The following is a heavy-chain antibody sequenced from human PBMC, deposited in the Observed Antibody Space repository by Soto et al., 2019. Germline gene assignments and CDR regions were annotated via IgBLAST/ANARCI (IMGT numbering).Heavy chain of an antibody. J-gene: IGHJ6*02. Sequence: GGSLRVSCAASGFTFSTYWRNCVRQAPGKGLEWVAVISYDSSNKYYAASVKGRFTIARDNSKNTLYLQMNSLRADDTAVYFCARGLSCRSNSCPDYYYYGMDVWRQGTTDTVSS. CDR2: ISYDSSNK. D-gene: IGHD2-2*01. V-gene: IGHV3-30-3*01. CDR1: GFTFSTYW. CDR3: ARGLSCRSNSCPDYYYYGMDV.